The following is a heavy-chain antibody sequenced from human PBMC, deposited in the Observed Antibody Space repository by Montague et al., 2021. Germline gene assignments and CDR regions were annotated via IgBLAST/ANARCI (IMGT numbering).Heavy chain of an antibody. CDR1: GGSISSDHYY. J-gene: IGHJ5*02. D-gene: IGHD2-15*01. V-gene: IGHV4-39*01. CDR2: IHYTGSA. Sequence: SETLSLTCTVSGGSISSDHYYWACIRHPPGKGLEWVGSIHYTGSAHHNPSLNSRVTISADTSKNQFSLKLGSVAASDTAVYYCARLRVTQDDWFDPWGQGTLVTVSS. CDR3: ARLRVTQDDWFDP.